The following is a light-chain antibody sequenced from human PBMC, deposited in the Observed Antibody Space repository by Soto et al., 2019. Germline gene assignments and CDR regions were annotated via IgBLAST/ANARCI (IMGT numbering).Light chain of an antibody. Sequence: AIQLTQSPSSLSASVGDRVTITCRASQGISSALAWYQQEPGKPPKLLIYDASTLQGGVSPRFSGSGSGTDFTLTISSLQPEDFTTYYCQHFSSYSLTFGGGTKVEI. CDR1: QGISSA. CDR3: QHFSSYSLT. V-gene: IGKV1-13*02. J-gene: IGKJ4*01. CDR2: DAS.